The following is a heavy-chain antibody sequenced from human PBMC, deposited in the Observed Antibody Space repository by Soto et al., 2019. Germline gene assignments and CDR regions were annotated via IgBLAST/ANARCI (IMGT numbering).Heavy chain of an antibody. CDR1: GFTFDDYA. J-gene: IGHJ4*02. V-gene: IGHV3-9*01. CDR3: AKDKATTVTTTYDY. Sequence: EVQLVESGGGLVQPGRSLRLSCAASGFTFDDYAMHWVRQAPGKGLEWVSGISWNSGSIGYADSVKGRFTISRDNAKNSLYLQMNSLRAEDTALYYCAKDKATTVTTTYDYWGQGTLVTVSS. D-gene: IGHD4-17*01. CDR2: ISWNSGSI.